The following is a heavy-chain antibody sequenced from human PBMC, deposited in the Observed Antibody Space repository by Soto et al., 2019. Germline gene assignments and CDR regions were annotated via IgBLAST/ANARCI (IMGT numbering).Heavy chain of an antibody. CDR2: IYYSGST. CDR3: ARAGWNDSEFEYYYYYYMDV. J-gene: IGHJ6*03. D-gene: IGHD1-1*01. V-gene: IGHV4-31*03. CDR1: GGSISSGGYY. Sequence: SETLSLTCTVSGGSISSGGYYWSWIRQHPGKGLEWIGYIYYSGSTYYNPSLKSRVTISVDTSKNQFSLKLSSVTAADTAVYYCARAGWNDSEFEYYYYYYMDVWGKGTTVTVSS.